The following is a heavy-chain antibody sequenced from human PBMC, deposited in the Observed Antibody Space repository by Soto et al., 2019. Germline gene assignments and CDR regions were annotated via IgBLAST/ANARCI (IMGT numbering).Heavy chain of an antibody. CDR1: GFTFSSYG. CDR3: AKEEGDSSSWYLWDYYYYMDV. J-gene: IGHJ6*03. Sequence: GGSLRLSCAASGFTFSSYGMHWVRQAPGKGLEWVAVISYDGSNKYYADSVKGRFTISRDNSKNTLYLQMNSLRAEDTAVYYCAKEEGDSSSWYLWDYYYYMDVWGKGTTVTVSS. D-gene: IGHD6-13*01. CDR2: ISYDGSNK. V-gene: IGHV3-30*18.